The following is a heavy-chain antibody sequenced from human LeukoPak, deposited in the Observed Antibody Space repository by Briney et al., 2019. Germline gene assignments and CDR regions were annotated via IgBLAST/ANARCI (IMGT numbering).Heavy chain of an antibody. D-gene: IGHD3-3*01. J-gene: IGHJ4*02. CDR2: INAGNGNT. V-gene: IGHV1-3*01. CDR3: ARAIGVVHVFDY. Sequence: GASVKVSCKASGYTFTSYAMHWVRQAPGQRLEWMGWINAGNGNTKYSQKFQGRVTITRDTSASTAYMELSSLRSEDTAVYYCARAIGVVHVFDYWGQGTLVTVSS. CDR1: GYTFTSYA.